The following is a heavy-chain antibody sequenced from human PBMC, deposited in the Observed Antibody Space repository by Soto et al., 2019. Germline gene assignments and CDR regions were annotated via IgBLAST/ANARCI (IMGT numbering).Heavy chain of an antibody. CDR2: ISAYNGNT. CDR3: ARGILETDYYYYYYMDV. D-gene: IGHD3-3*01. J-gene: IGHJ6*03. Sequence: QVQLVQSGAEVKKPGASVKVSCKASGYTFTSYGISWVRQAPGQGLEWMGWISAYNGNTNDAQKLQGRVTMTTDTSTSTAYRELRSLRSDDTAVYDCARGILETDYYYYYYMDVWGKGTTVTVSS. CDR1: GYTFTSYG. V-gene: IGHV1-18*01.